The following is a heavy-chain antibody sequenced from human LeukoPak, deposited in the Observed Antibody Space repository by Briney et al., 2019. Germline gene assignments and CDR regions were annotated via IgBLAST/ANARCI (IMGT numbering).Heavy chain of an antibody. V-gene: IGHV1-8*01. CDR1: GYTFTSCD. CDR3: TRGSRGRRDN. Sequence: ASVKVPCKASGYTFTSCDINWVRQATGQGLEWMGWMNPNSGNTGYGQSFQGRITMTRDISIGTAYMELSNLTSEDTAIYYCTRGSRGRRDNWGQGTLVTVSA. J-gene: IGHJ4*02. CDR2: MNPNSGNT.